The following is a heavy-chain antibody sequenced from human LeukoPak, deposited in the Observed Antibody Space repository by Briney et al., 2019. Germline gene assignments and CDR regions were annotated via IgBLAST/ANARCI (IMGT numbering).Heavy chain of an antibody. CDR2: INPNSGGT. D-gene: IGHD2-2*02. CDR1: GYTFTGYY. J-gene: IGHJ4*02. V-gene: IGHV1-2*02. Sequence: AASVKDSCKASGYTFTGYYMHWVRQAAGQGLEWMGWINPNSGGTNYAQKFQGRVTMTRDTSISTAYMELSRLRSDDTAVYYCARAVVVVPAAIYFDSSGYLFDYWGQGTLVTVSS. CDR3: ARAVVVVPAAIYFDSSGYLFDY.